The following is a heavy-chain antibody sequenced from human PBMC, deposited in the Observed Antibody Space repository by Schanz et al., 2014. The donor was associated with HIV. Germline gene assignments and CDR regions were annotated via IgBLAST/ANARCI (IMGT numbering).Heavy chain of an antibody. V-gene: IGHV1-18*01. D-gene: IGHD3-22*01. J-gene: IGHJ6*02. Sequence: QVQLVQSGAEVKKPGSSVKVSCKSSGGTFSSYAITWVRQAPGQGLDWVGWISPYNGDRKYDQKFQGRVTLTTDTSTNTAYMELRSLRSDDTAVYYCARMGYYDSHGYYYEFGMDVWGQGTTVTVSS. CDR1: GGTFSSYA. CDR2: ISPYNGDR. CDR3: ARMGYYDSHGYYYEFGMDV.